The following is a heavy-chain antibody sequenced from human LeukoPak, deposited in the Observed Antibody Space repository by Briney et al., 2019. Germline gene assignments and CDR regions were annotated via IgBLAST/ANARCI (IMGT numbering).Heavy chain of an antibody. V-gene: IGHV4-30-2*01. CDR1: GGSISSGGYY. CDR3: ARAQSSTKNPGYFDY. Sequence: PSETLSLTCTVSGGSISSGGYYWSWIRQPPGKGLEWIGYIYHSGSTYYNPSLKSRVTISVDRSKNQFSLKLSSVTAADTAVYYCARAQSSTKNPGYFDYWGQGTLVTVSS. D-gene: IGHD2-2*01. CDR2: IYHSGST. J-gene: IGHJ4*02.